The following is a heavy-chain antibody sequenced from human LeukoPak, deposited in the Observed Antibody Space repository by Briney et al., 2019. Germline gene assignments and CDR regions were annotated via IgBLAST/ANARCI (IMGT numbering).Heavy chain of an antibody. Sequence: GGSLRLSCAASGFTFSDYYMSWIRQAPGKGLEWVSYISSSGTNIHYADSVKGRFTFSRDNAKNSLYLQMSSLRVEDTAVYFCAREEVRGYLDYWGQGILVTVSS. CDR1: GFTFSDYY. CDR3: AREEVRGYLDY. CDR2: ISSSGTNI. V-gene: IGHV3-11*04. D-gene: IGHD3-10*01. J-gene: IGHJ4*02.